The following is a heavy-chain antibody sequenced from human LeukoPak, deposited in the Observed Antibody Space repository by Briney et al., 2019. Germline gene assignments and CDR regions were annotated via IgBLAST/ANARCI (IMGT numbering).Heavy chain of an antibody. V-gene: IGHV3-7*03. J-gene: IGHJ4*02. D-gene: IGHD6-19*01. CDR1: GFIFSSYW. Sequence: GGSLRLSCAASGFIFSSYWMSWVRQAPGKGLEWVANIKQDGSEKYYVDSVKGRFTISRDNAKNSLYLQMNSLRVEDTAFYYCAKDSRRHYTSGPNPDSLHWGQGALVTVSS. CDR2: IKQDGSEK. CDR3: AKDSRRHYTSGPNPDSLH.